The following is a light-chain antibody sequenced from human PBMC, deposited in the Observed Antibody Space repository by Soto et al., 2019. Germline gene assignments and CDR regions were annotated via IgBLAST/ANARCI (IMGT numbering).Light chain of an antibody. CDR1: SSNMGSNS. J-gene: IGLJ2*01. CDR2: GDN. CDR3: AAWDGSLHHIL. V-gene: IGLV1-44*01. Sequence: QSVLTQPPSASGTPGQRVTISCSGSSSNMGSNSVNWYQQLPGTAPKLLIYGDNQRPSGVPDRFSGSKSGTSASLAITGLQYEDEADYYCAAWDGSLHHILFGGGTKLTVL.